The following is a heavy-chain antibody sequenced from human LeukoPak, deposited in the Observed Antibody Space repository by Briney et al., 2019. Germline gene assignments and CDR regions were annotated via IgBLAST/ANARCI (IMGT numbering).Heavy chain of an antibody. Sequence: PGGSLRLSSAASGFTFYSFAMSWVRPPQGKGLVWMGEINDGGRVNCNPSLMSRATLSVDTSKNQYSLRLSSVAAADTAVYYCARRLVDSGASQVSDDWGQGTLVTVSS. D-gene: IGHD2-15*01. CDR2: INDGGRV. CDR3: ARRLVDSGASQVSDD. CDR1: GFTFYSFA. V-gene: IGHV4-34*01. J-gene: IGHJ4*02.